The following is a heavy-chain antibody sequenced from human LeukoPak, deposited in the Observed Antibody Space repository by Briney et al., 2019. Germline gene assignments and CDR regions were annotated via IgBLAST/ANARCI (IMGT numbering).Heavy chain of an antibody. CDR1: GFTFSSYA. V-gene: IGHV3-23*01. J-gene: IGHJ4*02. CDR3: ATSGDIVVVVAATFDY. D-gene: IGHD2-15*01. Sequence: PGGSLRLSCAASGFTFSSYAMSWVRQAPGKGLEWVSAISGSGGSTYYADSVKGRFTISRDNSKNTLYLQMNSLRAEDTVVYYCATSGDIVVVVAATFDYWGQGTLVTVSS. CDR2: ISGSGGST.